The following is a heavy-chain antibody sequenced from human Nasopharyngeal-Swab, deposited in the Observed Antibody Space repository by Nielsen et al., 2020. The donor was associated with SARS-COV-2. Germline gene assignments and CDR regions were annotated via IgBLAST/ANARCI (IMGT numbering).Heavy chain of an antibody. CDR3: ARGPVDVLLWFGELFHSHGMDV. CDR1: GGSFSGYY. D-gene: IGHD3-10*01. CDR2: IHHSGST. Sequence: SETLSLTCAVYGGSFSGYYWSWIRQPPGKGLEWIGEIHHSGSTNYNPSLKSRDTISVDTSKNQFSLKLSPVTAADTAVYYCARGPVDVLLWFGELFHSHGMDVWGQGTTVTVSS. V-gene: IGHV4-34*01. J-gene: IGHJ6*02.